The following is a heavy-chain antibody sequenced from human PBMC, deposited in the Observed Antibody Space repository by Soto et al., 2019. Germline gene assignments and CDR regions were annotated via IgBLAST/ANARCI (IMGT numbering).Heavy chain of an antibody. J-gene: IGHJ4*02. CDR1: GFTVSSNY. V-gene: IGHV3-53*01. CDR3: ARDDSSGYYPSFDY. CDR2: IYSGGST. Sequence: SGGSLRLSCAASGFTVSSNYMSWVRQAPGKGLEWVSVIYSGGSTYYADSVKGRFTISRDNSKNTLYLQMNSLRAEDTAVYYCARDDSSGYYPSFDYWGQGTLVTVSS. D-gene: IGHD3-22*01.